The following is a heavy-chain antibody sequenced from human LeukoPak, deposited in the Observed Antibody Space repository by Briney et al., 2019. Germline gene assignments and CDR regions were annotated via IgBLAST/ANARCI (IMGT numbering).Heavy chain of an antibody. J-gene: IGHJ4*02. V-gene: IGHV1-2*06. CDR2: INPNSGGT. CDR3: ARTAVDYGDYDVLAHFDY. CDR1: GYTFTGYY. D-gene: IGHD4-17*01. Sequence: ASVKVSCKASGYTFTGYYMHWVRQAPGQGLEWMGRINPNSGGTNYAQKFQGRVTMTRDTSISPAYMELSRLSSDDPAVYYCARTAVDYGDYDVLAHFDYWGRGTLVTVSS.